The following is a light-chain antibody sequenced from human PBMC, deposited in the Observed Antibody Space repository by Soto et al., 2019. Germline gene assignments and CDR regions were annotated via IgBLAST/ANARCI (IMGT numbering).Light chain of an antibody. J-gene: IGLJ1*01. Sequence: QSVLTQPPSVSGAPGQKVSISCTGSGSNIGAGYNVHWYQQVPGTAPKLLIFANNNRPSGVPDRFSASKSGTSASLVITGVQAEDEADYYCQSYDSSLSKVFGSGTKVTVL. CDR1: GSNIGAGYN. CDR2: ANN. V-gene: IGLV1-40*01. CDR3: QSYDSSLSKV.